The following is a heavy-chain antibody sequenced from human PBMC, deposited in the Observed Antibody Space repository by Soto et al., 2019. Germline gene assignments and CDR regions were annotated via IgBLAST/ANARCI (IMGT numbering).Heavy chain of an antibody. J-gene: IGHJ6*02. D-gene: IGHD3-3*01. CDR1: GFTFSSYA. CDR3: AKQFLEWLFHYGMDV. CDR2: ISGSGGST. V-gene: IGHV3-23*01. Sequence: EVQLLESGGGLVQPGGSLRLSCATSGFTFSSYAMSWVRQAPGKGLEWVSAISGSGGSTYYADSVKGRFTISRDNSKNTLYLQMNSLRAEDTAVYYCAKQFLEWLFHYGMDVWGQGTTVTVSS.